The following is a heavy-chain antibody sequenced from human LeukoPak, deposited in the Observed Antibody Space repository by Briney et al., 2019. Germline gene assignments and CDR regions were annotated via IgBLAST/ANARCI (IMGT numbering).Heavy chain of an antibody. Sequence: PGGSLRLSCPASGFTLSSDSMPWFRRAPGKGLEWVAALLYDGGNNNYADSVKGRLTIPGDNSRNTCIRKLNSLKPETRPVYYCAREDSGDYIYHSWGQGTLVTVSS. J-gene: IGHJ4*02. CDR2: LLYDGGNN. CDR1: GFTLSSDS. D-gene: IGHD4-17*01. CDR3: AREDSGDYIYHS. V-gene: IGHV3-33*01.